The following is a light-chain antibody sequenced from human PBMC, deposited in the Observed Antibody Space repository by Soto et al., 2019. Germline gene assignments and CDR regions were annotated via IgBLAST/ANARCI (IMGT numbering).Light chain of an antibody. CDR2: GAS. J-gene: IGKJ1*01. Sequence: EIVLTLAPGTLSLSPGDRATLSCRASQSVSSSYLAWSQQKPGQAPRLLIYGASSRATGIPDRFSGSGSGTDFTLTISRLEPEDFAVYFCHQYGSSPWTFGQGAKVDI. CDR1: QSVSSSY. CDR3: HQYGSSPWT. V-gene: IGKV3-20*01.